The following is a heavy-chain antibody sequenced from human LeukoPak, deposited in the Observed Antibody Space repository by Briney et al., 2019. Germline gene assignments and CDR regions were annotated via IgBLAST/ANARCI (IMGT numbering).Heavy chain of an antibody. D-gene: IGHD4-11*01. CDR2: ISGSGGST. J-gene: IGHJ6*03. CDR1: GFTFSSYA. CDR3: AKDLGVTGYYYYYMDV. V-gene: IGHV3-23*01. Sequence: AGGSLRLSCAASGFTFSSYAMSWVRQAPGKGLEWVSAISGSGGSTYYADSVKGRFTISRDNSKNTLYLQMNSLRAEDTAVYYCAKDLGVTGYYYYYMDVWGKGTTVTVSS.